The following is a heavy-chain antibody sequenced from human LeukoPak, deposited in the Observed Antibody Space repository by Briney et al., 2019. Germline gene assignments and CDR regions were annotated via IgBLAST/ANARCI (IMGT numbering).Heavy chain of an antibody. CDR1: GYSISSGYY. V-gene: IGHV4-38-2*02. D-gene: IGHD3-9*01. CDR2: VYHSGST. Sequence: SETLSLTCTVSGYSISSGYYWGWVRQPPGKGLEWIGTVYHSGSTYYNPSLRSRVTISVETSKNQFSLKVRSVTAADTAVYYCARVPGVYYDRLTGYGSGWFDPWGQGTLVTVSS. CDR3: ARVPGVYYDRLTGYGSGWFDP. J-gene: IGHJ5*02.